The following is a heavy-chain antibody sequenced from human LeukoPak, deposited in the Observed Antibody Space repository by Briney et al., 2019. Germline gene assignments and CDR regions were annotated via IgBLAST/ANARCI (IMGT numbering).Heavy chain of an antibody. CDR2: IYYSGST. CDR3: ARHSRGYSGYEPFDY. V-gene: IGHV4-39*01. CDR1: GGSISSSSYY. J-gene: IGHJ4*02. D-gene: IGHD5-12*01. Sequence: SETLSLTCTVSGGSISSSSYYWGWIRPPPGKGLEWIGSIYYSGSTYYNPSLKSRVTISVDTSKNQFSLKLSSVTAADTAVYYCARHSRGYSGYEPFDYWGQGTLVTVSS.